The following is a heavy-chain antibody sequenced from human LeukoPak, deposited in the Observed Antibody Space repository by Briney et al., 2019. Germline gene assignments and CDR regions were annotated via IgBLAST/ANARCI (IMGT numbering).Heavy chain of an antibody. D-gene: IGHD5-18*01. CDR2: INHSGST. J-gene: IGHJ3*02. V-gene: IGHV4-34*01. CDR1: GGSFSGYY. CDR3: ARDGLWIQNAFDI. Sequence: PSETLSLTCAVYGGSFSGYYWSWIRQPPGKGLEWIGEINHSGSTNYNPSLKSRVTISVDTSKNQFSLKLSSVTAADTAVYYCARDGLWIQNAFDIWGQGTMVTVSS.